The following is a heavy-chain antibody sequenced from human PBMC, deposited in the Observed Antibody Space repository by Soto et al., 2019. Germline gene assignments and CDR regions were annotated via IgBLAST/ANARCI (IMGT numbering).Heavy chain of an antibody. CDR2: SYYSGVT. CDR1: GGSISSGHYY. V-gene: IGHV4-30-4*01. J-gene: IGHJ6*02. Sequence: SETLSLTCTVSGGSISSGHYYWGWVRQPPGKGLEWIGHSYYSGVTYYNPSLKSRVTISLDTSKNQFSLNLSSVTAADTAVYFCARDRAPYDGLWSGSYTNAYKCMDVWGQGTTVTVSS. D-gene: IGHD3-3*01. CDR3: ARDRAPYDGLWSGSYTNAYKCMDV.